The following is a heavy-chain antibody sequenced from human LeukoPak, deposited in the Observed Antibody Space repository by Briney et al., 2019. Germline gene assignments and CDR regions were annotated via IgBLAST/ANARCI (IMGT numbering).Heavy chain of an antibody. CDR2: ISAYNGNT. CDR3: ARVSSSWYRGYYYYYYMDV. D-gene: IGHD6-13*01. CDR1: GYTFTNFA. V-gene: IGHV1-18*01. Sequence: GASVKVSCKGSGYTFTNFAMNWVRQAPGQGLEWMGWISAYNGNTNYAQKLQGRVTMTTDTSTSTAYMELRSLRSDDTAVYYCARVSSSWYRGYYYYYYMDVWGKGTTVTISS. J-gene: IGHJ6*03.